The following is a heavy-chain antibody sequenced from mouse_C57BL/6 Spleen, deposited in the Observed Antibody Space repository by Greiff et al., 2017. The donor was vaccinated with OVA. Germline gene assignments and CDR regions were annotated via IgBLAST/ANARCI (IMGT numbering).Heavy chain of an antibody. J-gene: IGHJ2*01. CDR2: IYPGDGDT. CDR3: ARIYYGSSQGYFDY. CDR1: GYAFSSSW. Sequence: QVQLQQSGPELVKPGASVKISCKASGYAFSSSWMNWVKQRPGKGLEWIGRIYPGDGDTNYNGKFKGKATLTADKSSSTAYMQLSSLTSEDSAVYFCARIYYGSSQGYFDYWGQGTTLTVSS. V-gene: IGHV1-82*01. D-gene: IGHD1-1*01.